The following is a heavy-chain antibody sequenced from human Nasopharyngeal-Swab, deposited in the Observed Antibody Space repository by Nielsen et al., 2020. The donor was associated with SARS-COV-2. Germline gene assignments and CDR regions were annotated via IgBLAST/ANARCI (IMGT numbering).Heavy chain of an antibody. J-gene: IGHJ6*02. CDR1: GGTFSSYA. CDR2: ISAYNGNT. D-gene: IGHD6-13*01. CDR3: ARAGRAAAAPSYGMDV. Sequence: ASVKVSCKASGGTFSSYAISWVRQAPGQGLEWMGWISAYNGNTNYAQKLQGRVTMTTDTSTSTAYMELRSLRSDDTAVYYCARAGRAAAAPSYGMDVWGQGTTVTVSS. V-gene: IGHV1-18*01.